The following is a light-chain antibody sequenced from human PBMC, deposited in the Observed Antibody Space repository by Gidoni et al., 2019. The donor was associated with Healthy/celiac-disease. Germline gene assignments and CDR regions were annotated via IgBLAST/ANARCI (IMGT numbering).Light chain of an antibody. CDR3: QQSYSTPRT. CDR1: QSISSY. V-gene: IGKV1-39*01. CDR2: AAS. J-gene: IGKJ1*01. Sequence: DIQMTQSPSSLSASVGDRVTITCRASQSISSYLNLYQQKPGKAPKLLIYAASSLQSGVPSRFSGSGSGTDFTLTIISLQPEDFATYYCQQSYSTPRTFGQGTKVEIK.